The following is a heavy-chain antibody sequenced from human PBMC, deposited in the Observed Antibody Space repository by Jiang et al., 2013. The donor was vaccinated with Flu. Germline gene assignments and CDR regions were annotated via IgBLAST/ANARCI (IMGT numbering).Heavy chain of an antibody. CDR1: GGSISSSSYY. V-gene: IGHV4-39*07. CDR2: IYYSGST. CDR3: ARDRVDGDAYSTEGYYYG. Sequence: GPGLVKPSETLSLTCTVSGGSISSSSYYWGWIRQPPGKGLEWIGSIYYSGSTYYNPSLKSRVTISVDTSKNQFSLKLSSVTAADTAVYYCARDRVDGDAYSTEGYYYG. J-gene: IGHJ6*01. D-gene: IGHD4-17*01.